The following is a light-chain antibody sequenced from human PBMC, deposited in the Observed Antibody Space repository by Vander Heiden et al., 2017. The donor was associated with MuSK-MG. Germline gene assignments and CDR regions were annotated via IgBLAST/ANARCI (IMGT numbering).Light chain of an antibody. Sequence: DIQMTQSPASLSASVGDRVTITCRASQRLSSYLNWYQPRPGKAPKVVIYAASSLQSGVPSRFSGSGSGTDFTLTITSLQPEDSATYYCQQSYSTPRTFGQGTKVQIK. CDR1: QRLSSY. V-gene: IGKV1-39*01. CDR2: AAS. J-gene: IGKJ1*01. CDR3: QQSYSTPRT.